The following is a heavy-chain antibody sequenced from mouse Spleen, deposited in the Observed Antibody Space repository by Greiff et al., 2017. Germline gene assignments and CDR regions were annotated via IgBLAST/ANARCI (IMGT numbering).Heavy chain of an antibody. CDR3: AKNYYGSSYYFDV. Sequence: QVQLQQSGPGLVQPSQSLSITCTVSGFSLTSYGVHWVRQSPGKGLEWLGVIWRGGSTDYNAAFMSRLSITKDNSKSQVFFKMNSLQADDTAIYYCAKNYYGSSYYFDVWGTGTTVTVSS. J-gene: IGHJ1*03. CDR1: GFSLTSYG. CDR2: IWRGGST. D-gene: IGHD1-1*01. V-gene: IGHV2-5*01.